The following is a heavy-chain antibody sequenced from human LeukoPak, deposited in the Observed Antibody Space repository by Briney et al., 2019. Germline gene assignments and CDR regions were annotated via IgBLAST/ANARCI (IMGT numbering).Heavy chain of an antibody. V-gene: IGHV3-69-1*02. D-gene: IGHD3-16*01. CDR2: TSESNDNI. J-gene: IGHJ4*02. CDR1: GFTFSNYY. Sequence: GGSLRLSCAASGFTFSNYYMHWLRQAPFRGLEWVSSTSESNDNIKYADSVKARFSISRDNAKNSLYLQVNSLRAEDTAVYYCARDDKGLAGTFDYWGQGTLVTVSS. CDR3: ARDDKGLAGTFDY.